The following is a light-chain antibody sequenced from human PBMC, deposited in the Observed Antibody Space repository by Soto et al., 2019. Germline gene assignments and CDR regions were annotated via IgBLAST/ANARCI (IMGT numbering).Light chain of an antibody. CDR1: SSNIGSNT. J-gene: IGLJ1*01. CDR3: SAWDDSLNVHV. V-gene: IGLV1-44*01. Sequence: QSVLTQPPSASGTPGQRVTISCSGSSSNIGSNTVNWYQQLPGTAPQLLLYSNNHRPSGVPDRFSGSKSGTSDSLSISWLQSEAEADYYCSAWDDSLNVHVFGTGTKVTVL. CDR2: SNN.